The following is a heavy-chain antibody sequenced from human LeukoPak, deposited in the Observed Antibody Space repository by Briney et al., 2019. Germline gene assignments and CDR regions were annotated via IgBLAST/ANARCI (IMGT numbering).Heavy chain of an antibody. CDR2: IYTSGST. V-gene: IGHV4-61*02. J-gene: IGHJ3*02. CDR1: GGSISSGSYY. D-gene: IGHD3-9*01. Sequence: SETLSLTCTVSGGSISSGSYYWSWIRQPAGKGLEWIGRIYTSGSTNYNPSLKSRVTISVDTSKNQFSLKLSSVTAADTAVYYCARETRTTVLRYFDWLPPEAFDIWGQGTMVTVSS. CDR3: ARETRTTVLRYFDWLPPEAFDI.